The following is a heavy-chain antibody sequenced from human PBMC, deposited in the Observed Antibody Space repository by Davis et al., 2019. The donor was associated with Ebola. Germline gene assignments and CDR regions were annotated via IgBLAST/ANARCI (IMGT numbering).Heavy chain of an antibody. V-gene: IGHV3-48*02. J-gene: IGHJ3*02. CDR2: ISSSSSTI. CDR3: ARDHPWYSSGWYGFAFDI. Sequence: GESLKISCAASGFTFSSYSMKWVRQAPGKGLEWVSYISSSSSTIYYADSVKGRFTISRDNAKNSLYLQMNSLRDEDTAVYYCARDHPWYSSGWYGFAFDIWGQGTMVTVSS. D-gene: IGHD6-19*01. CDR1: GFTFSSYS.